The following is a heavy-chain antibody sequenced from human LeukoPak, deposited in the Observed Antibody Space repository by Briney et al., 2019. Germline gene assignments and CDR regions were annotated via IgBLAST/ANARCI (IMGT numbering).Heavy chain of an antibody. CDR1: GYTFTSYY. D-gene: IGHD6-19*01. CDR2: INPSGGST. Sequence: ASVKVSCTASGYTFTSYYMHWVRQAPGQGLEWMGIINPSGGSTSYAQKFQGRVTMTRDTSTSTVYMELSSLRSEDTAVYYCARVGSPAVAGTGELDYWGQGTLVTVSS. J-gene: IGHJ4*02. V-gene: IGHV1-46*01. CDR3: ARVGSPAVAGTGELDY.